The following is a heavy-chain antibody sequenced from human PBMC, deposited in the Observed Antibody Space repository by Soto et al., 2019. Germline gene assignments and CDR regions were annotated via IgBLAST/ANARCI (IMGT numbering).Heavy chain of an antibody. Sequence: ASVKVSCKASGYTFTSYGISCVRQAPGQGLERMGWISAYNGNTNYAQKLQGRVTMTTDTSTSTAYMEPRSLRSDDTAVYYCARDSSSWYISYYYYYYGMDVWGQGTTVTVSS. CDR3: ARDSSSWYISYYYYYYGMDV. CDR1: GYTFTSYG. D-gene: IGHD6-13*01. CDR2: ISAYNGNT. J-gene: IGHJ6*02. V-gene: IGHV1-18*04.